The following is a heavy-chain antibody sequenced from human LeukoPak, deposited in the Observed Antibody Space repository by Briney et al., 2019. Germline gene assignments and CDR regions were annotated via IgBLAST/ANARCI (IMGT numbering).Heavy chain of an antibody. D-gene: IGHD3-10*01. Sequence: GGSLRLSCAAPGFTFSSYWMSWVRQAPGKGPEWVANIKQDGREKYYVDSMKGRFTISRDNAKNSLYLQMNSLRAEDTAVYYCARDLYYGSGTPPYSFDYWGRGTLVTVSS. V-gene: IGHV3-7*01. CDR3: ARDLYYGSGTPPYSFDY. CDR1: GFTFSSYW. J-gene: IGHJ4*02. CDR2: IKQDGREK.